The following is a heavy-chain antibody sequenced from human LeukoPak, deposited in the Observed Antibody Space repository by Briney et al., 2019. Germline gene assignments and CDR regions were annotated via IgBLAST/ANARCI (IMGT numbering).Heavy chain of an antibody. D-gene: IGHD2-15*01. CDR2: IYSGGST. Sequence: GGSLRLSCAASGFTVSSNYMSWVRQAPGKGLEWVSVIYSGGSTYYADSVKGRFTISRDNSKNTLYLQMNSLRAEDTAVYYCAKEGKSRVVVVVAAKRIPPQFDYWGQGTLVTVSS. CDR1: GFTVSSNY. J-gene: IGHJ4*02. CDR3: AKEGKSRVVVVVAAKRIPPQFDY. V-gene: IGHV3-53*01.